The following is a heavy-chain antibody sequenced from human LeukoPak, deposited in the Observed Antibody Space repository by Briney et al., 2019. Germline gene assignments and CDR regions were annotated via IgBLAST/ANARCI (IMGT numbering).Heavy chain of an antibody. Sequence: PSETLSLTCSVSGGSIRSYYWSWIRQSAGKGLEWIGRIYTSGSTNYNLSLKSRVTMSVDTSKNQFSLKLSSVTAADTAVYYCARVAGYCSSTSCSSVWFDPWGQGTLVSVSS. CDR3: ARVAGYCSSTSCSSVWFDP. D-gene: IGHD2-2*01. V-gene: IGHV4-4*07. J-gene: IGHJ5*02. CDR1: GGSIRSYY. CDR2: IYTSGST.